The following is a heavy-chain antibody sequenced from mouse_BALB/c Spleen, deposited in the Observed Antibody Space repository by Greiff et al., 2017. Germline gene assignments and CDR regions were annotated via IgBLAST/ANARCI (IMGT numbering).Heavy chain of an antibody. D-gene: IGHD3-2*01. Sequence: VQLQQSGAELVRPGASVKLSCKASGYTFPSYWLNWVKQRPGQGLEWIGNIYPSDSYTNYNQKFKDKATLTVDKSSSTAYMQLSSPTSEDSAVYYCTIDSSGYVTAYWGQGTLVTVSA. CDR3: TIDSSGYVTAY. CDR2: IYPSDSYT. V-gene: IGHV1-69*02. CDR1: GYTFPSYW. J-gene: IGHJ3*01.